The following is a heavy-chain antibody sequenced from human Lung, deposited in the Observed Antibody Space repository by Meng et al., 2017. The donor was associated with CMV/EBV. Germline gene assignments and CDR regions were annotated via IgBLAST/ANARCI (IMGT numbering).Heavy chain of an antibody. Sequence: QLRESGPGLVKPSETLSLTCTVSGGSISSSSYYWAWIRQPPGEGLEWIGSVVYSGTTYYTSSLKSRVSISVDTSKNQFSLKLSSVTAADTAVYYCARHHHSPTFDYWGQGTWSPSPQ. CDR3: ARHHHSPTFDY. V-gene: IGHV4-39*01. CDR1: GGSISSSSYY. CDR2: VVYSGTT. J-gene: IGHJ4*02. D-gene: IGHD1-14*01.